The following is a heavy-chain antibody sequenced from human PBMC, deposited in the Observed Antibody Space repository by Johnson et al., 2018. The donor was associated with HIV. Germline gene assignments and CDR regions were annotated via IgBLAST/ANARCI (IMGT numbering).Heavy chain of an antibody. CDR2: ISYDGSNK. CDR1: GFTFSSYA. Sequence: QVQLVESGGGVVQPGRSLRLSCAASGFTFSSYAMHWVRQAPGKGLEWVAVISYDGSNKYYADSVKGRFTISRDNSKNTLYLQMTSLRAEDTAVYYCARDISVGKCAPHDAFDIWGQGTMVTVSS. J-gene: IGHJ3*02. CDR3: ARDISVGKCAPHDAFDI. D-gene: IGHD3-10*01. V-gene: IGHV3-30*04.